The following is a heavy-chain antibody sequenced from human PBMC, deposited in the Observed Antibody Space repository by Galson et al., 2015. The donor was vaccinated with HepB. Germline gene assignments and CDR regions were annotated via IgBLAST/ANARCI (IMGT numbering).Heavy chain of an antibody. CDR1: GFTFSSYS. J-gene: IGHJ5*02. CDR2: ISSSSSYI. D-gene: IGHD3-3*01. V-gene: IGHV3-21*01. Sequence: SLRLSCAASGFTFSSYSMNWVRQAPGKGLEWVSSISSSSSYIYYADSVKGRFTISRDNAKNSLYLQMNSLRAEDTAVYYCARGGFGVVNNWFDPWGQGTLVTVSS. CDR3: ARGGFGVVNNWFDP.